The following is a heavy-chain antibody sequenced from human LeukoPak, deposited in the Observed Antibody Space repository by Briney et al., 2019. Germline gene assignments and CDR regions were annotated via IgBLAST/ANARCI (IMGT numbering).Heavy chain of an antibody. CDR3: VRDKLTGASRLDY. V-gene: IGHV3-23*01. CDR2: ITNSGGST. CDR1: GFTFSAFG. J-gene: IGHJ4*02. Sequence: PGGSLRLSCAASGFTFSAFGMNWVRQAPGKGLEWVSTITNSGGSTYYVDSVKGRFTISRDNAKNSLYLQMNSLRAEDTAVYYCVRDKLTGASRLDYWGQGTLLTVSS. D-gene: IGHD7-27*01.